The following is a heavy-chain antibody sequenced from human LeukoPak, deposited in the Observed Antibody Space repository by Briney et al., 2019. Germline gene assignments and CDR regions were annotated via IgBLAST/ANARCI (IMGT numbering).Heavy chain of an antibody. D-gene: IGHD3-3*01. V-gene: IGHV4-39*01. CDR2: VYYSGTT. Sequence: SETLSLTCSVSGGYIGSSLHYWGWIRQTRGKGLEWIATVYYSGTTFYNPSLKSRVTISLDTSKNEFSLKLNSVTDADTAVYYCARSVRSFAQYYFDYWGQGTLVTVSS. CDR1: GGYIGSSLHY. CDR3: ARSVRSFAQYYFDY. J-gene: IGHJ4*02.